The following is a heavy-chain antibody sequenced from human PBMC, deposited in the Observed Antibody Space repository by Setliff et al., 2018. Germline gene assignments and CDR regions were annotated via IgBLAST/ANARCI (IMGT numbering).Heavy chain of an antibody. CDR1: GYTFTSYY. V-gene: IGHV1-46*01. CDR2: VNPGGGSS. Sequence: ASVKVSCKASGYTFTSYYMHWVRQAPGQGLEWMGMVNPGGGSSTSTQRFQGRVTMTRDTSTNTAYMELNSLTSNDTAVYYCARDTRDKYDRSGYYLSFDSWGQGTLVTVSS. D-gene: IGHD3-22*01. J-gene: IGHJ4*02. CDR3: ARDTRDKYDRSGYYLSFDS.